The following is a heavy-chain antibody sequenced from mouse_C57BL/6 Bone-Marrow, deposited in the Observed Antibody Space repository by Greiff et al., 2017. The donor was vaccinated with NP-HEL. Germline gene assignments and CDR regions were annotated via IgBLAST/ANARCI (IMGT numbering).Heavy chain of an antibody. Sequence: QVQLQQPGAELVRPGTSVKLSCKASGYTFTSYWMHWVKQRPGQGLEWIGVIDPSDSYTNYNQKFKGKATLTVDTSSSTAYMQLSSLTSEDSAVYYCARRGMGDYDKDFSCAYWGQGTLVTVSA. CDR2: IDPSDSYT. CDR3: ARRGMGDYDKDFSCAY. J-gene: IGHJ3*01. V-gene: IGHV1-59*01. CDR1: GYTFTSYW. D-gene: IGHD2-4*01.